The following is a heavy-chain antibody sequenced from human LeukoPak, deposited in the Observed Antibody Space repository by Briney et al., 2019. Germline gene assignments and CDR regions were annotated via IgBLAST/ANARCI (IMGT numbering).Heavy chain of an antibody. V-gene: IGHV3-21*01. CDR1: GFTFSSYS. J-gene: IGHJ4*02. CDR2: ISSSNNYI. Sequence: GGSLRLSCAASGFTFSSYSMNWVRQAPGKGLEWVSSISSSNNYIYYADSVKGRFTISRDNAKHSLYLQMNRVRAEDTAVYYCARDRCSTTRCYVTYWGQGTLVTVSS. D-gene: IGHD2-2*01. CDR3: ARDRCSTTRCYVTY.